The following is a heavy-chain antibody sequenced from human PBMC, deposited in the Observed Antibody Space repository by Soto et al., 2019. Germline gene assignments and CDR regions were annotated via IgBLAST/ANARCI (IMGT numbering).Heavy chain of an antibody. D-gene: IGHD1-7*01. Sequence: ASVKVSCKASGGTFSNYVVNSVRQAPGQGLEWMGRIIPISGAANYAQKFQGRVTITADKSKSTSYMELSSLGSEDTAVYYCARDMTRTVVPYFDFWGQGTLVTVYS. CDR3: ARDMTRTVVPYFDF. V-gene: IGHV1-69*06. CDR2: IIPISGAA. CDR1: GGTFSNYV. J-gene: IGHJ4*02.